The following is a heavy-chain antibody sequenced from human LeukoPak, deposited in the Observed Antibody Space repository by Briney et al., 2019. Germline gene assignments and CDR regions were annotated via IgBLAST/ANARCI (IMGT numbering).Heavy chain of an antibody. CDR2: IYYSGST. J-gene: IGHJ6*03. V-gene: IGHV4-39*03. D-gene: IGHD2-2*01. Sequence: PSETLSLTCTVSGGSISSSSYYWGWIRQPPGKGLEWIGSIYYSGSTYYNPSLKSRVTISVDTSKNQFSLKLSSVTAADTAVYYCHRGGVVVPAAMSRENYYYYYMDVWGKGTTVTISS. CDR1: GGSISSSSYY. CDR3: HRGGVVVPAAMSRENYYYYYMDV.